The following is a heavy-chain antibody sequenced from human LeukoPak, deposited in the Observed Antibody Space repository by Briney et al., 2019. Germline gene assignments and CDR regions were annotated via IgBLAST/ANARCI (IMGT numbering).Heavy chain of an antibody. CDR3: ARVGGSGSYYNYYFDY. Sequence: TGGYLRLSCAASGFTFSDYAMHWVRQAPGKGLEWVTVISDDGINKYYADSVKGRFTISRDNSKNTLYLQMNSLRAEDTAVYYCARVGGSGSYYNYYFDYWGQGTLVTVSS. V-gene: IGHV3-30-3*01. D-gene: IGHD3-10*01. CDR1: GFTFSDYA. J-gene: IGHJ4*02. CDR2: ISDDGINK.